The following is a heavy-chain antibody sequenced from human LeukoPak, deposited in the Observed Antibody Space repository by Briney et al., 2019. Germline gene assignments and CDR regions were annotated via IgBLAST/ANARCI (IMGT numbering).Heavy chain of an antibody. J-gene: IGHJ4*02. CDR3: ARGRDGTDYFDH. V-gene: IGHV3-33*08. CDR2: IWYDGSNK. D-gene: IGHD5-24*01. Sequence: GRSLRLSCAASGFTFSSYAMHWVRQAPSKGLEWVAVIWYDGSNKYYADSVKGRFTISRDNSNNILYLQMNSLRAEDTAVFYCARGRDGTDYFDHWGQGTLVTVSS. CDR1: GFTFSSYA.